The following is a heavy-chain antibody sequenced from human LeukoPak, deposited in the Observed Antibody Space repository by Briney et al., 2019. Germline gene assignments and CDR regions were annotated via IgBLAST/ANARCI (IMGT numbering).Heavy chain of an antibody. J-gene: IGHJ5*02. CDR3: ARSDSGSSLDT. V-gene: IGHV3-72*01. CDR1: GFTVSNHH. Sequence: GGSLRLSCAASGFTVSNHHMDWVRQAPGKGLEWVGRTRNKANSYTTEYAASVKGRFIISRDDSDNSLYLQLNSLKTEDTAVYYCARSDSGSSLDTWGQGTLVTVSS. D-gene: IGHD3-22*01. CDR2: TRNKANSYTT.